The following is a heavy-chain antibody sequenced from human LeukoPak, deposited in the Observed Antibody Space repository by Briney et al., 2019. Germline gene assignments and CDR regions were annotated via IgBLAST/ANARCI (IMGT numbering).Heavy chain of an antibody. CDR1: VYTFTNEH. V-gene: IGHV1-2*02. CDR2: INPNSGIA. J-gene: IGHJ4*02. Sequence: VASLKVSCKASVYTFTNEHIHWVRQAPGQGLEWMGWINPNSGIAKYAQKFEGRVTMTRDTSISTAYMELGRLRSDDTAVYYCARDFYSGSNVPHYWGQGTLVIVSS. CDR3: ARDFYSGSNVPHY. D-gene: IGHD1-26*01.